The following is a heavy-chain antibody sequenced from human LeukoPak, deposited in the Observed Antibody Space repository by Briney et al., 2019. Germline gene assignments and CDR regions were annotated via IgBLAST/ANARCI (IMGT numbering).Heavy chain of an antibody. J-gene: IGHJ4*02. CDR1: GGSISSSSYY. D-gene: IGHD6-6*01. CDR3: ASDRFPSSSSYAVDY. CDR2: IYYSGST. V-gene: IGHV4-39*07. Sequence: PSETLSLTCTVSGGSISSSSYYWGWIRQPPGKGLEWIGSIYYSGSTYYNPSLKSRVTISVDTSKNQFSLKLSSVTAADTAVYYCASDRFPSSSSYAVDYWGQGTLVTVSS.